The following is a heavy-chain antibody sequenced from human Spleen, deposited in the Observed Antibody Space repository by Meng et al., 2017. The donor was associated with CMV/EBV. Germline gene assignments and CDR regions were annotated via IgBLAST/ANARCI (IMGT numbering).Heavy chain of an antibody. Sequence: GGSLRLSCAASGFVFGSYGMHWVRQVPGKGLEWVALIYYDGTNEYYSDAVRGRFTISRDNSKNTVSLQMNSLRGEDTAVYYCAKDRVARWLASEVDYYGMDAWGQGTTVTVSS. CDR2: IYYDGTNE. D-gene: IGHD6-19*01. CDR1: GFVFGSYG. CDR3: AKDRVARWLASEVDYYGMDA. V-gene: IGHV3-33*06. J-gene: IGHJ6*02.